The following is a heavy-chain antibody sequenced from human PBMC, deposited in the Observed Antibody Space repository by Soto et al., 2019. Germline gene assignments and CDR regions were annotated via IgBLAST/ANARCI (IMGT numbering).Heavy chain of an antibody. CDR3: ARDFAYTGYSYGYDYYYGMDV. CDR2: ISAYNGNT. CDR1: GYTFTSYG. J-gene: IGHJ6*02. D-gene: IGHD5-18*01. Sequence: ASVKVSCKASGYTFTSYGISWVRQAPGQGLEWMGWISAYNGNTNYAQKLQGRVTMTTDTSTNTAYMELRSLRSDDTAVYYCARDFAYTGYSYGYDYYYGMDVWGQGTTVTVSS. V-gene: IGHV1-18*04.